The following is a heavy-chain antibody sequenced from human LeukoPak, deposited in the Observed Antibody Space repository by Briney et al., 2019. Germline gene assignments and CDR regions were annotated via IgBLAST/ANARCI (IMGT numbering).Heavy chain of an antibody. Sequence: PGGSLRLSCAASGFSFSSHWMHWVRQGPGKGLVWVARIKSDGSSTTYAASVQGRFSISRDNAKNTLYLQMNSLRAEDTAVYYCARGPLSANYYVGDSWGQGTLVIVSS. CDR2: IKSDGSST. V-gene: IGHV3-74*01. D-gene: IGHD4/OR15-4a*01. CDR1: GFSFSSHW. J-gene: IGHJ4*02. CDR3: ARGPLSANYYVGDS.